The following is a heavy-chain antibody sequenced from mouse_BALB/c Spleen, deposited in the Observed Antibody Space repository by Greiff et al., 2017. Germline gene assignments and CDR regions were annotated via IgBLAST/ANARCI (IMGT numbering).Heavy chain of an antibody. V-gene: IGHV5-12-1*01. CDR3: ARQGGVTRGFAY. Sequence: EVKVVESGGGLVKPGGSLKLSCAASGFAFSSYDMSWVRQTPEKRLEWVAYISSGGGSTYYPDTVKGRFTISRDNAKNTLYLQMSSLKSEDTAMYYCARQGGVTRGFAYWGQGTLVTVSA. CDR2: ISSGGGST. D-gene: IGHD2-2*01. J-gene: IGHJ3*01. CDR1: GFAFSSYD.